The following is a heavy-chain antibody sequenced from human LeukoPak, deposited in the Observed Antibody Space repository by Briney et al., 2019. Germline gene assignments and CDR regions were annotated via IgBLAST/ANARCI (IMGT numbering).Heavy chain of an antibody. D-gene: IGHD6-6*01. CDR2: ISSSSSTI. Sequence: PGGSLRLSCAVSGFTVSSNYFSWVRQAPGKGLEWVSYISSSSSTIYYADSVKGRFTISRDNAKNSLYLQMNSLRAEDTAVYYCARDVPYSSSFDYWGQGTLVTVSS. CDR1: GFTVSSNY. J-gene: IGHJ4*02. V-gene: IGHV3-48*04. CDR3: ARDVPYSSSFDY.